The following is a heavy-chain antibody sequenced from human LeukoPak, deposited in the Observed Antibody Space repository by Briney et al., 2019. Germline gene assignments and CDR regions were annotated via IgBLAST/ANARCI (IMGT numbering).Heavy chain of an antibody. CDR2: IRSKANSYAT. D-gene: IGHD5-18*01. CDR3: ITAGDTAMVLNY. V-gene: IGHV3-73*01. CDR1: GFTFSGSA. J-gene: IGHJ4*02. Sequence: GGSLKLSCAASGFTFSGSAMHWVRQASGKGLEWFGRIRSKANSYATAYAASVKGRFTISRDDSKNTAYLQMNSLKTEDTAVYYCITAGDTAMVLNYWGQGTLVTVSS.